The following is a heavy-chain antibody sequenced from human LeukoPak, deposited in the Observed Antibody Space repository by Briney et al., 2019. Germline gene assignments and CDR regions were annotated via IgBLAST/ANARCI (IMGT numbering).Heavy chain of an antibody. J-gene: IGHJ5*02. CDR2: INPNSGGT. CDR1: GYTFTGYY. D-gene: IGHD6-19*01. Sequence: ASVKVSCKASGYTFTGYYMHWVRQAPGQGPEWMGWINPNSGGTNYAQKFQGRVTMTRDTSLSTVYMELSRLRSDDTAMYYCATQAASGWHFSWGQGTLVTVSS. V-gene: IGHV1-2*02. CDR3: ATQAASGWHFS.